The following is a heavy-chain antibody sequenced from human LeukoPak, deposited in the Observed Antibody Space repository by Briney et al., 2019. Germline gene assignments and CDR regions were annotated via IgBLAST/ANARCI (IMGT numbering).Heavy chain of an antibody. J-gene: IGHJ4*02. V-gene: IGHV4-59*01. D-gene: IGHD3-10*01. Sequence: SETLSLTCTVSGGSISSYYWSWIRQPPGKGLERIGYIYYSGSTNYNPSLKSRVTISVDTSKNQFSLRLSSVTAADTAVYYCARVGDTMVRGVISWFDYWGQGTLVTVSS. CDR2: IYYSGST. CDR1: GGSISSYY. CDR3: ARVGDTMVRGVISWFDY.